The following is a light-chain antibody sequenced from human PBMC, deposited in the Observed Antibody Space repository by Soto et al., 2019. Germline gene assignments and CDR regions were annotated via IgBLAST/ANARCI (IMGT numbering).Light chain of an antibody. CDR3: AAWDDSLNGYV. CDR2: EVG. CDR1: SSDVGAYNY. J-gene: IGLJ1*01. V-gene: IGLV2-14*01. Sequence: QSALTQPASVSGSPGQSITISCAGTSSDVGAYNYVSWYQQHPGKAPKLVIYEVGDRPSGVPDRFSGSKSGTSASLAISGLQSEDESDYYCAAWDDSLNGYVFGTGTKLTVL.